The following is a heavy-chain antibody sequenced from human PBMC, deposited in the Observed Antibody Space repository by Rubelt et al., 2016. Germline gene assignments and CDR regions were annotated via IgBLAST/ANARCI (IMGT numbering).Heavy chain of an antibody. Sequence: EVQLVESGGGLVKPGGSLRLSCAASGFTFSGYWMSWVRQAPGKGLEWVANIKQDGSEKDYVDSVKGRFTISRDNAKNSLYLQVNSLSADDTAVYYCAGALGQFSYFDYWGQGILVTVSS. CDR1: GFTFSGYW. V-gene: IGHV3-7*01. CDR2: IKQDGSEK. D-gene: IGHD5-24*01. J-gene: IGHJ4*02. CDR3: AGALGQFSYFDY.